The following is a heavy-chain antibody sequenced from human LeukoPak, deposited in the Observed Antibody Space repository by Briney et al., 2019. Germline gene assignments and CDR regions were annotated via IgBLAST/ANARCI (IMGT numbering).Heavy chain of an antibody. J-gene: IGHJ4*02. CDR1: GGSISSGGHY. D-gene: IGHD1-14*01. V-gene: IGHV4-31*03. CDR3: ARDNRPNMIGFDY. Sequence: PSETLSLTCTVSGGSISSGGHYWSWIRQHPGKGLEWIGYIYYSGSTYYNPSLKSRVTISVDTSKNQFSLKLSSVTAADKAVYYCARDNRPNMIGFDYWGQGTLVTVSS. CDR2: IYYSGST.